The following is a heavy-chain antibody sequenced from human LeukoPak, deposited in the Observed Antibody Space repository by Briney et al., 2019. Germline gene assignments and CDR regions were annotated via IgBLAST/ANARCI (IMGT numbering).Heavy chain of an antibody. V-gene: IGHV4-34*01. Sequence: SETLSLTCAVYGGSFSGYYWSWIRQPPGKGLEWIGEINHSGSTNYNPSLKSRVTISVDTSENQFSLKLSSVTAADTAVYYCARSSSSWYGKNFDYWGQGTLVTVSS. CDR2: INHSGST. CDR1: GGSFSGYY. CDR3: ARSSSSWYGKNFDY. D-gene: IGHD6-13*01. J-gene: IGHJ4*02.